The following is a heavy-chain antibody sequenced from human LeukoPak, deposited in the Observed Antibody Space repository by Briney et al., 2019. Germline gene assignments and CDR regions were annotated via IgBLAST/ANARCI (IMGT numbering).Heavy chain of an antibody. CDR1: GFTFSSYA. CDR2: ISGSGDNT. CDR3: AKGSYYDSSGSFYFDY. Sequence: SGGSLRLSCAASGFTFSSYAMSWVRQAPGKGLERVSGISGSGDNTYYADSVKGRFTISRGNSKNTLYVQVNSLGTEDTAAYYCAKGSYYDSSGSFYFDYWGQGTLVTVSS. J-gene: IGHJ4*02. D-gene: IGHD3-22*01. V-gene: IGHV3-23*01.